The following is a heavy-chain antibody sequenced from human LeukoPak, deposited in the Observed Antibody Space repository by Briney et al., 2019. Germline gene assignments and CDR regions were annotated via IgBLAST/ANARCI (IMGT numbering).Heavy chain of an antibody. CDR1: GFTFSAYW. J-gene: IGHJ5*02. CDR3: ARVRSGSDDWVDP. V-gene: IGHV3-74*03. CDR2: IDTVGSTT. D-gene: IGHD1-26*01. Sequence: PGGSLSLSCAASGFTFSAYWMHWVRQAPGKGLVWVSRIDTVGSTTTYADSVKGRFTISRDNAKNTLHLQMSSLTADDTGVYYCARVRSGSDDWVDPWGQGTLVTVSS.